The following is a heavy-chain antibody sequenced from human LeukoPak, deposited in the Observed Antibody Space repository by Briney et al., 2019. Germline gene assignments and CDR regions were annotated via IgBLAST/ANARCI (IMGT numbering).Heavy chain of an antibody. CDR1: GGSISDYY. CDR2: IYYSGST. J-gene: IGHJ4*02. Sequence: SETLSLTCTVSGGSISDYYWSWMRQHPGKGLEWVGYIYYSGSTNYHPSLKSRLTISVDTSKNQFSLRLNSVTAADTAVYYCARRGYDSFSFDYWGQGALVTVSS. V-gene: IGHV4-59*01. D-gene: IGHD3-3*01. CDR3: ARRGYDSFSFDY.